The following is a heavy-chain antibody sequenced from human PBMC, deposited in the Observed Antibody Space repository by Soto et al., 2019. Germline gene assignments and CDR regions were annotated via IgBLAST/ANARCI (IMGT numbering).Heavy chain of an antibody. CDR3: AKGPSGSFGGYYFDY. CDR2: ISGSGGNT. J-gene: IGHJ4*02. CDR1: GFTFSSYA. Sequence: LRLSCAASGFTFSSYAMSWVRQAPGKGLEWVSGISGSGGNTYYADSVKGRFTISRDNSKNTLYLHMNSLRAEDTALYYCAKGPSGSFGGYYFDYWGQGALVTVS. D-gene: IGHD1-26*01. V-gene: IGHV3-23*01.